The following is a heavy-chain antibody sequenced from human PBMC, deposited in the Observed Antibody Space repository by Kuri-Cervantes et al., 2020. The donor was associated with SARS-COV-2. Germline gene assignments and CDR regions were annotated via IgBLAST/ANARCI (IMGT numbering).Heavy chain of an antibody. CDR3: ARGTRFSEWLLFTYYYGMDV. V-gene: IGHV4-34*01. Sequence: SQTLSLTCAVYGGSFTTYYWSWIRQPPGKGLEWIGEINHIGTTNYNASLKSGVTITLDTSKNQFSLKLNSVTAADTAVYYFARGTRFSEWLLFTYYYGMDVWGQGTTVTVSS. CDR2: INHIGTT. J-gene: IGHJ6*02. CDR1: GGSFTTYY. D-gene: IGHD3-3*01.